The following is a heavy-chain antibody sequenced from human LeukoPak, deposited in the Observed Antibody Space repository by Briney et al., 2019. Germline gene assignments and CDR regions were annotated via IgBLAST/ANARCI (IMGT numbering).Heavy chain of an antibody. Sequence: SETLSLTCAVYGGSFSGYYWSWIRQPPGKGLEWIGEINHSGSTNYNPSLKSRVTISVDTSKDQFSLKLSSVTAADTAVYYCARGPGYCSSTSCYRGMFVYWGQGTLVTVSS. D-gene: IGHD2-2*02. CDR3: ARGPGYCSSTSCYRGMFVY. J-gene: IGHJ4*02. CDR2: INHSGST. CDR1: GGSFSGYY. V-gene: IGHV4-34*01.